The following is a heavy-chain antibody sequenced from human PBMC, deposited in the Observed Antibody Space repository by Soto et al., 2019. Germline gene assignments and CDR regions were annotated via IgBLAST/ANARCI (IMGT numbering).Heavy chain of an antibody. CDR2: IYSGGST. CDR1: GFTVSSNY. J-gene: IGHJ6*02. Sequence: GGSLRLSCAASGFTVSSNYMSWVRQAPGRGLEWGSVIYSGGSTYYADSVKGRFTISRDNSKNTLYLQMNSLRAEDTAVYYCARAGNTYGMDVWGQGTTVTVSS. CDR3: ARAGNTYGMDV. V-gene: IGHV3-53*01.